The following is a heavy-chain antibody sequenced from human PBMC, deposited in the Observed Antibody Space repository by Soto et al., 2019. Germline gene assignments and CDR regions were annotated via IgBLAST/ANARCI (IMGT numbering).Heavy chain of an antibody. CDR1: GNTFTNFG. CDR3: ARLIPGAEAWFHP. V-gene: IGHV1-18*01. D-gene: IGHD2-2*01. J-gene: IGHJ5*02. Sequence: QGPLVQSGFEVKKPGASVKVSCSASGNTFTNFGVTWVRQAPGQGLEWMGWISPYTDDPSYAQKYQGRVTMTIETSTSTAYLDLRSLTSDDTAVYYCARLIPGAEAWFHPWGQGTLVTFSS. CDR2: ISPYTDDP.